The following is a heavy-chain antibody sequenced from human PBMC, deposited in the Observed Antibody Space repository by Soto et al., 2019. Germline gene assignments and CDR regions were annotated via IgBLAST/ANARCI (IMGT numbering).Heavy chain of an antibody. CDR1: GFTFSSYA. CDR3: AKGLTITMVRGVIIKASDAFDI. Sequence: GGSLRLSCAASGFTFSSYAMSWVRQAPGKGLEWVSAISGSGGSTYYADSVKGRFTISRDNSKNTLYLQMNSLRAEDTAVYYCAKGLTITMVRGVIIKASDAFDIWGQGTMVTVSS. V-gene: IGHV3-23*01. D-gene: IGHD3-10*01. J-gene: IGHJ3*02. CDR2: ISGSGGST.